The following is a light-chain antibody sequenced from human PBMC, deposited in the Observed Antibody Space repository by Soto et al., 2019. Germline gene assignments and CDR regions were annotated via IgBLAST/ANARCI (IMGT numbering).Light chain of an antibody. Sequence: EIVMMHSPATLSVYRCERATLSFSASQSISRSLAWYQQKPGQAPRLLISDASTRATGIPARFSGSGSGTEFTLTISSLQSEDFALYYCHQYNSWPPGTFGQGTKVDI. J-gene: IGKJ2*01. CDR1: QSISRS. CDR2: DAS. V-gene: IGKV3-15*01. CDR3: HQYNSWPPGT.